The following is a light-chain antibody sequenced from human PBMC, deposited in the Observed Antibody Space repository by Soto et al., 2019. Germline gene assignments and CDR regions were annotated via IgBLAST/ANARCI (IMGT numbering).Light chain of an antibody. CDR3: QKYNSAPSVT. V-gene: IGKV1-27*01. CDR1: QGISNY. J-gene: IGKJ4*01. CDR2: AAS. Sequence: DIQMTQSPSSLSASVGDRVTITCRASQGISNYLAWYQQKPVKVPKLLIYAASTLQSGVPSRFSGSGSGPDFTLTLSSQQPEDVATSYCQKYNSAPSVTFGGGTKVEIK.